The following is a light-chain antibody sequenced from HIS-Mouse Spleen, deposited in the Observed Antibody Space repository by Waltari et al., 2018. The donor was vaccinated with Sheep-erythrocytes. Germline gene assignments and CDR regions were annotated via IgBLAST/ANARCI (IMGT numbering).Light chain of an antibody. CDR1: SSNIGSHT. CDR3: AAWDDSLNGPV. Sequence: QSVLTQPPSASGTPGQRVTISCSGSSSNIGSHTVNWYQQLPGTAPKLLIYSNNQRPSGVLGRFSGSKTGTSASLAISGLQSEDEADDYCAAWDDSLNGPVFGGGTKLTVL. V-gene: IGLV1-44*01. J-gene: IGLJ3*02. CDR2: SNN.